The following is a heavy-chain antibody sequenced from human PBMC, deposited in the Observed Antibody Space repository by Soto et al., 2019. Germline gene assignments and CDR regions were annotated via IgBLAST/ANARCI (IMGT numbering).Heavy chain of an antibody. J-gene: IGHJ5*02. CDR1: GGSISSSSYY. CDR3: ARTRITIFGVDFNWFDP. CDR2: IYYSGST. Sequence: SETLSLTCTVSGGSISSSSYYWGWIRQPPGKGLEWIGSIYYSGSTYYNPSLKSRVTISVDTSKNQFSLKLSSVTAADTVVYYCARTRITIFGVDFNWFDPWGQGTLVTVSS. D-gene: IGHD3-3*01. V-gene: IGHV4-39*01.